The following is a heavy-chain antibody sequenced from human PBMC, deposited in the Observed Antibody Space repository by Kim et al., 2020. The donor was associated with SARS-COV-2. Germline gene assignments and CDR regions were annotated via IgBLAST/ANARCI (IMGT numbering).Heavy chain of an antibody. CDR3: ARVKRDYYGSGSSSFDY. Sequence: SETLSLTCAVYGGSFSGYYWSWIRQPPGKGLEWIGEINHSGSTNYNPSLKSRVTISVDTSKNQFSLKLSSVTAADTAVYYCARVKRDYYGSGSSSFDYWGQGTLVTVSS. V-gene: IGHV4-34*01. J-gene: IGHJ4*02. CDR1: GGSFSGYY. CDR2: INHSGST. D-gene: IGHD3-10*01.